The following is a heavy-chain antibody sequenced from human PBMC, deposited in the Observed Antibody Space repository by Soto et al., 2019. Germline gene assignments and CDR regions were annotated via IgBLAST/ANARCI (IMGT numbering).Heavy chain of an antibody. CDR3: ARGCSGGTCFLFDI. J-gene: IGHJ5*02. CDR2: INPHSGGT. CDR1: GYTFTGYH. Sequence: QVRLVQSGAEMKKPGPSVKVSCRTSGYTFTGYHIHWVRQAPGQGLEWMGWINPHSGGTNYAQEFRGRVTMTRDTFISTAHMEVNSLRSDDTAVYYCARGCSGGTCFLFDIWGQGTLVTVTS. D-gene: IGHD2-15*01. V-gene: IGHV1-2*02.